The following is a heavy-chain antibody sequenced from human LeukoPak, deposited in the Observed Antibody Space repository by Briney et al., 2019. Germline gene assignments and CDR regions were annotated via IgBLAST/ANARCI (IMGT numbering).Heavy chain of an antibody. CDR2: IYYSGST. Sequence: SETLSLTCTVSGGSISSYYWSWIRQPPGKGLEWIGYIYYSGSTNYNTSLKSGVTISVATSNNQFSLKLSSVTAADTAVYYCARVKGSGSYLVDAFDIWGQGTMVTVSS. J-gene: IGHJ3*02. CDR1: GGSISSYY. V-gene: IGHV4-59*01. CDR3: ARVKGSGSYLVDAFDI. D-gene: IGHD3-10*01.